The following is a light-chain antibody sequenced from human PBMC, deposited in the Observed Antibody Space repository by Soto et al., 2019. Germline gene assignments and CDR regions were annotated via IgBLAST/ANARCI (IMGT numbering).Light chain of an antibody. Sequence: EIVLTQSPATLSLSPGERATLSCRASQSVSNYLAWYQQKPGQAPRLLMCDTSNRAPGIPARFSGSGSGPDFTLPINSLEPEDVAVDFCQQRSKFLCTFDQGTKVEI. J-gene: IGKJ1*01. V-gene: IGKV3-11*01. CDR3: QQRSKFLCT. CDR1: QSVSNY. CDR2: DTS.